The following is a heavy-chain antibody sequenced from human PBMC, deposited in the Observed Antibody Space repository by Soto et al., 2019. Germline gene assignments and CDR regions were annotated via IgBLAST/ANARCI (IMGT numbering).Heavy chain of an antibody. CDR3: ARVRGTAGKRYFDY. V-gene: IGHV4-59*01. CDR1: GGSMIAYY. J-gene: IGHJ4*02. CDR2: TYYSGST. D-gene: IGHD6-13*01. Sequence: SETLSLTCTVSGGSMIAYYWNWMRQPPGKGLQWIGYTYYSGSTTYNPSLKSRVTISVDSSKNQFSLKLDSVTPADTAVYYCARVRGTAGKRYFDYWGPGTLVTVSS.